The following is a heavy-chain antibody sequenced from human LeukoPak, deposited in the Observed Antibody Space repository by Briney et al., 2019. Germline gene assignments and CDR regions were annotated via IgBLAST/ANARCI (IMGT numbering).Heavy chain of an antibody. D-gene: IGHD3-10*01. CDR3: ARLRFGELSIYFDY. CDR1: GGPISSGDYY. CDR2: IYYSGST. Sequence: TLSLTCTVSGGPISSGDYYWSWIRQPPGKGLGWIGYIYYSGSTYYNPSLKSRVTISVDTSKNQFSLKLSSVTAADTAVYYCARLRFGELSIYFDYWGQGTLVTVSS. V-gene: IGHV4-30-4*01. J-gene: IGHJ4*02.